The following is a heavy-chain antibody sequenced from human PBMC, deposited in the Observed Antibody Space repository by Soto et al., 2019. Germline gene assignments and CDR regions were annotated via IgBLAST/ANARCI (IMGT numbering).Heavy chain of an antibody. CDR1: GGSISSYY. D-gene: IGHD6-13*01. Sequence: SETLSLTCTVSGGSISSYYWSWIRQPPGKGLEWIGYIYYSGSTNYNPSLKSRVTISVDTSKNQFSLKLSSVTAADTAVYYCARHNGYSSSWYGYYFDYWGQGTLVTVSS. J-gene: IGHJ4*02. CDR3: ARHNGYSSSWYGYYFDY. V-gene: IGHV4-59*08. CDR2: IYYSGST.